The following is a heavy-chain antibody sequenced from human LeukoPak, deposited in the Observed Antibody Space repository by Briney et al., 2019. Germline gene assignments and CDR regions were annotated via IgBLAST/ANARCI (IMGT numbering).Heavy chain of an antibody. CDR1: GGTLRTFA. D-gene: IGHD2-2*01. V-gene: IGHV1-69*05. Sequence: SVKVSCKASGGTLRTFAVTWVRQAPGQGLEWMGRINPLFGTTDYAQKFQGRVTITTDESKNTAYLELNSLRRGETAVYYCARARTEVVPDALGIWGQGTLVPVSS. CDR3: ARARTEVVPDALGI. J-gene: IGHJ4*02. CDR2: INPLFGTT.